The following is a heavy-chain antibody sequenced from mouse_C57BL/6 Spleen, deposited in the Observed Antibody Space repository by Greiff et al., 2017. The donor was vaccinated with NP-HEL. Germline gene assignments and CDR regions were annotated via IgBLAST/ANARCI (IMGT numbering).Heavy chain of an antibody. J-gene: IGHJ4*01. V-gene: IGHV1-4*01. CDR2: LNPSRGYT. CDR3: AREGGITTRYYAMDY. Sequence: VPLQQSGAELARPGASVKMSCKASGYTFTSYTMHWVKQRPGQGLEWIGYLNPSRGYTKYNQKFKDKATLTADKSSSTAYMQLSSMTSEDSAVYYGAREGGITTRYYAMDYWGQGTAVTVSS. CDR1: GYTFTSYT. D-gene: IGHD1-1*01.